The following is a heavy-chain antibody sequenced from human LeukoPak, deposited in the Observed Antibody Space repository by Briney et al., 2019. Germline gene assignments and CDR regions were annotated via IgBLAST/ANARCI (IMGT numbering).Heavy chain of an antibody. CDR1: GYTFTAYY. Sequence: ASVKVSFKASGYTFTAYYMHWVRQAPGQGLEWMGWINPNSGGTNYAQKFQGRVTITRATSISTAYMELSRLRSDDTAVYYCARAPIVVVTATAFDIWGQGTMVTVSS. J-gene: IGHJ3*02. CDR3: ARAPIVVVTATAFDI. V-gene: IGHV1-2*02. D-gene: IGHD2-21*02. CDR2: INPNSGGT.